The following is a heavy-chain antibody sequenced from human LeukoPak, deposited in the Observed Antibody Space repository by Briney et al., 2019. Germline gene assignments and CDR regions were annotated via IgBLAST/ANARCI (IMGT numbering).Heavy chain of an antibody. CDR3: ARDSVMRDCSSTSCYYYYYGMDV. CDR1: GYTFTGYY. CDR2: ISAYNGNT. J-gene: IGHJ6*02. Sequence: ASVKVSCKASGYTFTGYYIHWVRQAPGQGLEWMGWISAYNGNTNYAQKLQGRVTMTTDTSTSTAYMELRSLRSDDTAVYYCARDSVMRDCSSTSCYYYYYGMDVWGQGTTVTVSS. D-gene: IGHD2-2*01. V-gene: IGHV1-18*04.